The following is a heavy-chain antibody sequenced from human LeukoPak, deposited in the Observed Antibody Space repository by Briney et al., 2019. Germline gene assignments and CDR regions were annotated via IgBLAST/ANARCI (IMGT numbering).Heavy chain of an antibody. CDR2: IRQDGSQK. V-gene: IGHV3-7*03. CDR1: GFTFSSYW. CDR3: ARASRGYCSGGSCLDWFDP. Sequence: GGSLRLSCAASGFTFSSYWMSWVRQAPGKGLEWVANIRQDGSQKYYVDSVKGRFTISRDNAKNSLYLQMNSLRAEDTAVYYCARASRGYCSGGSCLDWFDPWGQGTLVTVSS. D-gene: IGHD2-15*01. J-gene: IGHJ5*02.